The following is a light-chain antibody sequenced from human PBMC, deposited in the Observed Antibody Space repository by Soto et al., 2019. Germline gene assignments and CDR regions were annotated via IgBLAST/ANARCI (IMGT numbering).Light chain of an antibody. CDR2: KTS. CDR3: QYYDNYSWS. CDR1: QSIGVW. Sequence: DIQLTQSPSTLSASVGDRVTITCRASQSIGVWLTWYQQKPGKAPKFLIYKTSTLESGVPSRFSGSGSGTEFTLTISSLQRDDFATYHCQYYDNYSWSFGQGTKVEIK. J-gene: IGKJ1*01. V-gene: IGKV1-5*03.